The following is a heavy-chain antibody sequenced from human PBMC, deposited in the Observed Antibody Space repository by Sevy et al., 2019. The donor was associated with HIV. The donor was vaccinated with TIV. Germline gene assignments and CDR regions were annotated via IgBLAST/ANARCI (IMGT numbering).Heavy chain of an antibody. J-gene: IGHJ4*02. V-gene: IGHV3-23*01. CDR1: GFTFSSYA. D-gene: IGHD3-22*01. CDR2: IRGSGGST. Sequence: GGSLRLSCAASGFTFSSYAMSWVRQAPGKGLEWVSAIRGSGGSTYYADSVKGRFTISRDNSKNTLYLQMNSLRAEDTAVYYCATELGTYCYDSSGYYSDNWGQGTLVTVSS. CDR3: ATELGTYCYDSSGYYSDN.